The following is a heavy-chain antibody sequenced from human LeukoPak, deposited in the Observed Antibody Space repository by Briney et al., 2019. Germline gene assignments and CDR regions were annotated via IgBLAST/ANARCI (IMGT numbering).Heavy chain of an antibody. CDR1: GFTFSSYG. V-gene: IGHV3-30*02. CDR2: IRYDGSNK. D-gene: IGHD4-23*01. Sequence: GRSLRLSCAASGFTFSSYGMHWVRQAPGKGLEWVAFIRYDGSNKYYADSVKGRFTISRDNSKNTLYLQINSLRTEDTAVYFCAKEGRWLDSWGQGTLVTVSS. J-gene: IGHJ4*02. CDR3: AKEGRWLDS.